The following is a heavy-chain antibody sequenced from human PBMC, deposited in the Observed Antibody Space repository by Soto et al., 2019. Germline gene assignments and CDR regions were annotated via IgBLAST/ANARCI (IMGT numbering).Heavy chain of an antibody. CDR3: AKDSSPWYYFEY. Sequence: GGSLRLSCAAAGFTFTEYSMNWVRQAPGKGLEWVSLIDASGGYTYYADSVKGRVTISRENFRNTLYLQMNRLRAEETGVYYCAKDSSPWYYFEYWGQGNLVTVSS. CDR2: IDASGGYT. CDR1: GFTFTEYS. D-gene: IGHD6-6*01. J-gene: IGHJ4*02. V-gene: IGHV3-23*01.